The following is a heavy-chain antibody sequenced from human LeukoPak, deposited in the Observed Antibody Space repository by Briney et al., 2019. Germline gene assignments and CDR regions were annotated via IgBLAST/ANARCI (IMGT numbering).Heavy chain of an antibody. CDR3: AKDRWVYSSSSGLGY. D-gene: IGHD6-6*01. Sequence: PGRSLRLSCPASIFTFSTYGMHWVRQAPGKGLEWVAGISFDGSNKYYADSVKGRFTISRDNSKNTLYLQMNSLRAYDTGVYYCAKDRWVYSSSSGLGYWGQGTLVTVSS. CDR2: ISFDGSNK. J-gene: IGHJ4*02. V-gene: IGHV3-30*18. CDR1: IFTFSTYG.